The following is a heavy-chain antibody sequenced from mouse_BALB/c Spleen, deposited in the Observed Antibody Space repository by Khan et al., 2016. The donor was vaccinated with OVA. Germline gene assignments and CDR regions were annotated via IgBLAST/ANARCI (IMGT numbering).Heavy chain of an antibody. CDR3: ARGGSSGPAWFAY. CDR1: GYSITSGYF. J-gene: IGHJ3*01. V-gene: IGHV3-6*02. CDR2: IRYDGNS. D-gene: IGHD3-1*01. Sequence: EVQLQESGPGLVKPSQSLSLTCSVTGYSITSGYFWNWIRQFPGNKLEWMGYIRYDGNSNYNPSLKNRISITRDTSKNQFFLKLNSVTPEDTATSYCARGGSSGPAWFAYWGQGTLVTVPA.